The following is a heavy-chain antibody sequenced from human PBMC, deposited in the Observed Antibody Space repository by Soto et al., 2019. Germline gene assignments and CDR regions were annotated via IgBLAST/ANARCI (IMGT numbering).Heavy chain of an antibody. V-gene: IGHV3-33*01. CDR1: GFTFSNYG. CDR3: XXGXXYFDY. J-gene: IGHJ4*02. CDR2: ILYDGSNK. Sequence: QVQLVESGGDVVQPGRSLRLSCAASGFTFSNYGMHWARQAPGKGLEWVAAILYDGSNKYYADSVKGRFTISRDNSKNTLYLQMNSLRAEDXXXXXXXXGXXYFDYCGQGTLVTVSS.